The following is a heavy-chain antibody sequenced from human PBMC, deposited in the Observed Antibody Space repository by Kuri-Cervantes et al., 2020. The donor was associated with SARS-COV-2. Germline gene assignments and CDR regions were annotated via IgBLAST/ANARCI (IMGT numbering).Heavy chain of an antibody. D-gene: IGHD1-26*01. CDR1: VGPISSYY. V-gene: IGHV4-59*01. Sequence: SDIRCPPFLFPVGPISSYYWSWIRQPPGKGLEWIGYIYYSGSTTYNPSLKSRVTIPVDTSKNQFSLELDSVTAADTAVYYCARGSYCARYYGTEVWGQGTTVTVSS. J-gene: IGHJ6*02. CDR3: ARGSYCARYYGTEV. CDR2: IYYSGST.